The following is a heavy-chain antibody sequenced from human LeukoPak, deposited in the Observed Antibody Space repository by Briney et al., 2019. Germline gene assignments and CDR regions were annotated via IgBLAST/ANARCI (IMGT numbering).Heavy chain of an antibody. CDR1: GGSISNYF. CDR2: IYYSGST. CDR3: ARQGGGLNWGFDP. Sequence: SETLSLTCTVSGGSISNYFWSWIRQPPGKGLEWIAYIYYSGSTKYNPSLNSRVTISIDTSKNQFSLKVRSVTAADTAVYYCARQGGGLNWGFDPWGQGTLVTVSS. V-gene: IGHV4-59*08. D-gene: IGHD7-27*01. J-gene: IGHJ5*02.